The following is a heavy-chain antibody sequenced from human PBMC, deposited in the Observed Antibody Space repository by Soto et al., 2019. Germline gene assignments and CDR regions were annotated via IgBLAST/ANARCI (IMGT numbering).Heavy chain of an antibody. CDR3: ARQTVTTPSSHGMDV. CDR2: IDPSDSYT. CDR1: GYSFTSYW. J-gene: IGHJ6*02. V-gene: IGHV5-10-1*01. D-gene: IGHD4-17*01. Sequence: PGESLKISCKGSGYSFTSYWISWVRQMPWKGLEWMGRIDPSDSYTNYSPSFQGHVTISADKSISTAYLQWSSLKASDTAMYYCARQTVTTPSSHGMDVWGQGTTVTVSS.